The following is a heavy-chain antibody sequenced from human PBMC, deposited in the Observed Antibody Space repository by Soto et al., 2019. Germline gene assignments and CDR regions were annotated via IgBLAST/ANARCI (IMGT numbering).Heavy chain of an antibody. D-gene: IGHD1-1*01. J-gene: IGHJ4*02. V-gene: IGHV3-74*01. Sequence: GGSLRLSCEASGFIFSNYWMHWVRQTPGTGLVWVSRISNDGSITNYADSVKGRFTISRDNAKNTLYLQMNSLRAEDTAVYYCAKDLTWNQADYWGQGALVTV. CDR3: AKDLTWNQADY. CDR2: ISNDGSIT. CDR1: GFIFSNYW.